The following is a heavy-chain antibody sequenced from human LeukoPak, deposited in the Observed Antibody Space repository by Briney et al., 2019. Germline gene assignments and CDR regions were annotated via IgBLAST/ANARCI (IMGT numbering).Heavy chain of an antibody. D-gene: IGHD5-18*01. V-gene: IGHV4-34*01. J-gene: IGHJ4*02. CDR2: INHSGST. Sequence: SETLSLTCAVYGGSFSGYYWSWFRQPPGKGLEWIGEINHSGSTNYNPSLKSRVTISVDTSKNQFSLKLSSVTAADTAVYYCARGGLWIQLWFFDYWGQGTLVTVSS. CDR1: GGSFSGYY. CDR3: ARGGLWIQLWFFDY.